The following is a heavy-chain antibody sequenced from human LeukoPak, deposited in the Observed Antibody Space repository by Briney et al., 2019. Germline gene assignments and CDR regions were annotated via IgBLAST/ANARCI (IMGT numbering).Heavy chain of an antibody. V-gene: IGHV4-38-2*01. D-gene: IGHD3-22*01. CDR1: GYSISSGYY. CDR2: IYHSGST. CDR3: AGPTYYYDSSGSFGAFDI. J-gene: IGHJ3*02. Sequence: SETLSLTCAVSGYSISSGYYWGWIRQPPGKGVEWIGSIYHSGSTYYNPSLKSRVTISVDTSKNQFSLKLSSVTAADTAVYYCAGPTYYYDSSGSFGAFDIWGQGTMVTVSS.